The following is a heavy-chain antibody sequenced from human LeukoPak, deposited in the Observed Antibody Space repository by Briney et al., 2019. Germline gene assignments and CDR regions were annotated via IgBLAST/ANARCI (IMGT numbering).Heavy chain of an antibody. CDR1: GGSISSYY. J-gene: IGHJ6*02. V-gene: IGHV4-59*01. D-gene: IGHD1-14*01. CDR2: IYYSGST. CDR3: ARGPDPYYYYGMDV. Sequence: PSETLSLTCTVSGGSISSYYWSWIRQPPGKGLEWIGYIYYSGSTNYNPSLKSRVTISVDTSKNQFSLKLSSVTAADTAMYYCARGPDPYYYYGMDVWGQGTTVTVSS.